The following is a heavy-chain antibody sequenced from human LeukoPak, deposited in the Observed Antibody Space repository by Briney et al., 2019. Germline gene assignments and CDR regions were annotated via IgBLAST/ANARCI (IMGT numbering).Heavy chain of an antibody. D-gene: IGHD1-1*01. Sequence: GGSLRLSCAASGFTFNNYAMSWVGQAPGRAREWRSYVSGSGGATYYAASVKGRFTISRDNSKNTVNLQMGSLRAEDTAVYYCAKNRGGTYKYYMDVWGNGTTVTVSS. V-gene: IGHV3-23*01. CDR1: GFTFNNYA. J-gene: IGHJ6*03. CDR2: VSGSGGAT. CDR3: AKNRGGTYKYYMDV.